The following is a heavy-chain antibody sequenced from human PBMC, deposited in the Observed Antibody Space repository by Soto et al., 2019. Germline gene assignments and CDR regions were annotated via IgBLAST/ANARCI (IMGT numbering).Heavy chain of an antibody. CDR2: AHYSGTT. J-gene: IGHJ3*01. CDR3: ATGSASSTSDAFDV. Sequence: SGTPCITFPLVRPSVACYYWTCIRHPLGKGLEWIGYAHYSGTTNYSPSLRGRVIMSVDTSKNQFSLKLNSVSAADAAVYYCATGSASSTSDAFDVWDRGTVVS. V-gene: IGHV4-59*02. D-gene: IGHD2-15*01. CDR1: RPSVACYY.